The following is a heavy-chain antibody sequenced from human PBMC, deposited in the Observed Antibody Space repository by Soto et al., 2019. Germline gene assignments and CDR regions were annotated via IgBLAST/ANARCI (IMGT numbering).Heavy chain of an antibody. Sequence: GGSLRLSCGGSGFTFSSYAMSWVRQAPETGLEWVSGVTGSGESAYYADSVKGRFSISRDNSKKTLYLQMESLRAEDTAVYFCAKDQWFYDNVWGSLRYPYYFDLWGQGTLVTVSS. CDR2: VTGSGESA. CDR1: GFTFSSYA. CDR3: AKDQWFYDNVWGSLRYPYYFDL. J-gene: IGHJ4*02. V-gene: IGHV3-23*01. D-gene: IGHD3-16*01.